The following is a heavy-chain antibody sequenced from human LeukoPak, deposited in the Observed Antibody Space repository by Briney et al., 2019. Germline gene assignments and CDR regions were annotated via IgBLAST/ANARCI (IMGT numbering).Heavy chain of an antibody. J-gene: IGHJ4*02. CDR3: AKGPLRGTAAAIDY. D-gene: IGHD2-2*01. V-gene: IGHV3-74*01. CDR1: GFTFSSYW. Sequence: GGSLRLSCAASGFTFSSYWMHWVRQAPGKGLVWVSRINTDGISTNYADSVKGRFTISRDISTDTLWLQMDSLRTEDTAVYYCAKGPLRGTAAAIDYWGQGTLVTVSS. CDR2: INTDGIST.